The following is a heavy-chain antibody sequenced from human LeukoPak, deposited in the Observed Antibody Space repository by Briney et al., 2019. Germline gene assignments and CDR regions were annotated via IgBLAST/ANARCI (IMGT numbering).Heavy chain of an antibody. J-gene: IGHJ4*02. CDR3: GKTTVGYSSGQKPAWPVDY. CDR2: IFGSGGSP. Sequence: AGGSLRLSCEASGFTFGSHAMYWLRQAPGKGLEWVAGIFGSGGSPHYADPVKGRFTISRDNSRNTVYLQINSLRAEDTAVYYCGKTTVGYSSGQKPAWPVDYWGQGTLVTLSS. CDR1: GFTFGSHA. V-gene: IGHV3-23*01. D-gene: IGHD5-18*01.